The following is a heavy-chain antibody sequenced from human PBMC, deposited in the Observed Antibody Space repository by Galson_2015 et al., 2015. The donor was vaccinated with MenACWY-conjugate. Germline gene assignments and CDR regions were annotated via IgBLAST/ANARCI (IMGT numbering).Heavy chain of an antibody. CDR2: IIPIFGTA. CDR1: GGTFSSYA. CDR3: AREALAGKSYYFDY. V-gene: IGHV1-69*13. D-gene: IGHD6-19*01. J-gene: IGHJ4*02. Sequence: SVKVSCKASGGTFSSYAISWVRQAPGQGLEWMGGIIPIFGTANYAQKFQGRVTITADESTSAAYMELSSLRSEDTAVYYCAREALAGKSYYFDYWGQGTLVTVSS.